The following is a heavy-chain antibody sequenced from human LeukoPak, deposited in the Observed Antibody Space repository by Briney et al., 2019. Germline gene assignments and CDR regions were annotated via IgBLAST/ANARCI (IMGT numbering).Heavy chain of an antibody. CDR3: ARLVAAAGAKYFQH. CDR1: GGSISSSSYY. D-gene: IGHD6-13*01. V-gene: IGHV4-39*01. CDR2: IYYSGST. J-gene: IGHJ1*01. Sequence: SETLSLTCTVSGGSISSSSYYWGWIRQPPGKGLEWIGSIYYSGSTYYNPSLKSRVTISVDTSKNQFSLKLSSVTAADTAVYYCARLVAAAGAKYFQHWGQGTLVTVSS.